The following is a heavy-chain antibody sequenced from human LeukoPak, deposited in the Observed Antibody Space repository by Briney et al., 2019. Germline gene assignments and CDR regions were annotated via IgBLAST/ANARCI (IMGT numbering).Heavy chain of an antibody. CDR3: ARGPPVPATIFY. CDR2: ISSNGGST. D-gene: IGHD2-2*01. J-gene: IGHJ4*02. Sequence: GGSLRLSCAASGFTFSSYALHWVRQAPGKGLEYVSAISSNGGSTYYANSVKGRFTISRDNSKNTLYLQMGSLRAEDMAVYYCARGPPVPATIFYWGQGTLVTVSS. CDR1: GFTFSSYA. V-gene: IGHV3-64*01.